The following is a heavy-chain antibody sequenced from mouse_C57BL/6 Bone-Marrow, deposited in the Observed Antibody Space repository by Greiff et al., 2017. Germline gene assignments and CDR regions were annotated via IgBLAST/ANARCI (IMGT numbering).Heavy chain of an antibody. J-gene: IGHJ2*01. CDR3: ARGVVAGGFNYDF. Sequence: EVKLMESVAELARPGASVKLSCTASGFNFKNSYMHWVKQRPEQGLEWIGRIDPANGNTTYAPKFQGKATITADTSSNTAFLQLSSLTSEDTAIYYCARGVVAGGFNYDFWGQGTTLTVSS. CDR1: GFNFKNSY. D-gene: IGHD1-1*01. V-gene: IGHV14-3*01. CDR2: IDPANGNT.